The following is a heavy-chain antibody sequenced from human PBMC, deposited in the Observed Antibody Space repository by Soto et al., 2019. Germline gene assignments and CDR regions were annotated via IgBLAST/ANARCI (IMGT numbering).Heavy chain of an antibody. CDR2: IIPIFGTA. Sequence: ASVKVSCKASGGTFSSYAISWVRQAPGQGLEWMGGIIPIFGTANYAQKFQGRVTITADESTGTAYMELSSLRSEDTAVYYCARDKNPLMALMNGYSYGAPPVRYYYGMDVWGQGTTVTVSS. V-gene: IGHV1-69*13. CDR1: GGTFSSYA. D-gene: IGHD5-18*01. J-gene: IGHJ6*02. CDR3: ARDKNPLMALMNGYSYGAPPVRYYYGMDV.